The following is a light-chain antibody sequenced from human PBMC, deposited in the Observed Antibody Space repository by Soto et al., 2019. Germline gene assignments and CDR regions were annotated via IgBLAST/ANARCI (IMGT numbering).Light chain of an antibody. J-gene: IGKJ4*01. Sequence: EIVMTQSPATLSVSPGESATLSCRDSQSVGTNLAWYQQKPGQAPGLLISGASTRATGIPARFSGSGSGTEFTLTISSLQSEDFAIYYCQQYDNWPQLTFGGWTKLEIK. CDR1: QSVGTN. CDR3: QQYDNWPQLT. V-gene: IGKV3-15*01. CDR2: GAS.